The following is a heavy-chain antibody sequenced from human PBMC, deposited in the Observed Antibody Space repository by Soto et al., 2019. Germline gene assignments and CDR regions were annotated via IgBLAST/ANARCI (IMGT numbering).Heavy chain of an antibody. D-gene: IGHD1-20*01. CDR3: AREQYNWKI. CDR1: GDSIRSYY. CDR2: VFHTWNT. V-gene: IGHV4-59*01. J-gene: IGHJ4*02. Sequence: KPSETLSLTCSVSGDSIRSYYWTWIRQPPGKVLQWIGYVFHTWNTNYNPSLKSRVTISEDASKNQVSLRLTSVTAADTAVYFCAREQYNWKIWGQGTLVTVSS.